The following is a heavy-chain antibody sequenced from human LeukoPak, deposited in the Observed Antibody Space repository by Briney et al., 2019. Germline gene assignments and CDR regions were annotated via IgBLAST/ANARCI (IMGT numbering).Heavy chain of an antibody. Sequence: PSETLSLTCTVSGGSISSGGYYWSWIRQPPGKGLEWIGYIYHSGSTYYNPSLKSRVTISVDRSKNQFSLKLSSVTAADTAVYYCARDSAMIVPSGYFDLWGRGTLVTVSS. V-gene: IGHV4-30-2*01. CDR1: GGSISSGGYY. CDR3: ARDSAMIVPSGYFDL. D-gene: IGHD3-22*01. CDR2: IYHSGST. J-gene: IGHJ2*01.